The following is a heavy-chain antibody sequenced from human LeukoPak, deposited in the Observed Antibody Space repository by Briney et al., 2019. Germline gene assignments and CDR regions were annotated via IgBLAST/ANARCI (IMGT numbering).Heavy chain of an antibody. D-gene: IGHD6-13*01. V-gene: IGHV4-4*02. J-gene: IGHJ4*02. CDR3: ARVGYSSSWSPDY. Sequence: SETLSLTCAVSGGSISSSNWWSWVRQPPGKGLEWIGEIYHSGSTNYNPSLKSRVTISVDKSKNQFSLKLSSVTAADTAVYYCARVGYSSSWSPDYWGQGTLVTVSS. CDR2: IYHSGST. CDR1: GGSISSSNW.